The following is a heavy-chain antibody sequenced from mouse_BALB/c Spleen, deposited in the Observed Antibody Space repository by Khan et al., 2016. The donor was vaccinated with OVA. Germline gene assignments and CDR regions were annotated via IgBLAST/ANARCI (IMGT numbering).Heavy chain of an antibody. CDR3: ARGWLVKVDY. CDR2: ISFDGNN. J-gene: IGHJ2*01. D-gene: IGHD2-3*01. Sequence: EVQLQESGPGLVKPSQSLSLTCSVTGYSITSGYYWNWIRQFPRNKLEWMGYISFDGNNNYNPSLKNRISITRDTSKNQFFLKLNSVTTEDTATYYCARGWLVKVDYWGQGTTLTGSS. CDR1: GYSITSGYY. V-gene: IGHV3-6*02.